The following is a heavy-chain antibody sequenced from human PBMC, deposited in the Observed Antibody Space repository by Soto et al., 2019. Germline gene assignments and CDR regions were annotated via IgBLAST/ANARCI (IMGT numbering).Heavy chain of an antibody. J-gene: IGHJ3*02. CDR3: ARVRRPTYSSSSVLPSYAFDI. CDR1: GGSISSYY. CDR2: IYYSGST. D-gene: IGHD6-6*01. V-gene: IGHV4-59*01. Sequence: SETLSLTCTVSGGSISSYYWSWIRQPPGKGLEWIGYIYYSGSTNYNPSLKSRVTISVDTSKNQFSLKLSSVTAADTAVYYCARVRRPTYSSSSVLPSYAFDIWGQGTMVTVSS.